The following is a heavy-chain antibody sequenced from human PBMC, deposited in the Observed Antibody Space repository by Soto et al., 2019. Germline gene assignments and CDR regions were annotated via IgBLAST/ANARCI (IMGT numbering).Heavy chain of an antibody. CDR2: IYYSGST. Sequence: SETLSLTCTVSGGSISRSSYYWGWIRQPPGKGLEWIGSIYYSGSTYYNPSLKSRVTISVDTSKNQFSLKLSSVTAADTAVYYCARWGSSGSSENAFDIWGQGTMVTVSS. CDR3: ARWGSSGSSENAFDI. CDR1: GGSISRSSYY. V-gene: IGHV4-39*01. J-gene: IGHJ3*02. D-gene: IGHD6-13*01.